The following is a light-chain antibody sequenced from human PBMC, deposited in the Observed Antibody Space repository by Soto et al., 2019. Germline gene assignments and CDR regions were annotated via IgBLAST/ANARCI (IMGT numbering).Light chain of an antibody. V-gene: IGKV1-9*01. Sequence: DIQLTQSPSFLSASLGDRVTITCRASQGIGSYLAWYQQKPGKAPRFLIYATSTLQSGVPSRFSGSGSDTEFTLTISSLQPEDFATYYCQQLNNYPLTFGGGTKVDIK. CDR2: ATS. J-gene: IGKJ4*01. CDR3: QQLNNYPLT. CDR1: QGIGSY.